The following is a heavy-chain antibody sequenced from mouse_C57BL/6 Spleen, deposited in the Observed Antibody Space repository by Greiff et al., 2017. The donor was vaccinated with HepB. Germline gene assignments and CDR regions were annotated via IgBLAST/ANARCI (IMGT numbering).Heavy chain of an antibody. J-gene: IGHJ1*03. CDR1: GFTFSDYY. CDR3: ARKSLFITTVVDWYFDV. CDR2: INYDGSST. Sequence: EVNVVESEGGLVQPGSSMKLSCTASGFTFSDYYMAWVRQVPEKGLEWVANINYDGSSTYYLDSLKSRFIISRDNAKNILYLQMSSLKSEDTATYYCARKSLFITTVVDWYFDVWGTGTTVTVSS. V-gene: IGHV5-16*01. D-gene: IGHD1-1*01.